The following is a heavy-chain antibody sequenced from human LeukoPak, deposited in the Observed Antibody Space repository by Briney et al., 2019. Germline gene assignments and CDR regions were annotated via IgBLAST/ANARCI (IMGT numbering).Heavy chain of an antibody. D-gene: IGHD3-10*01. Sequence: PGGSLRLSCAASGFTFSSYGMHWVRQAPGKGLEWVAVIWYDGSNKYYADSVKGRFTISRDNSRNTLYLQMNSLRAEDTAVYYCARGILWFGESSPDYWGQGTLVTVSS. J-gene: IGHJ4*02. V-gene: IGHV3-33*01. CDR1: GFTFSSYG. CDR3: ARGILWFGESSPDY. CDR2: IWYDGSNK.